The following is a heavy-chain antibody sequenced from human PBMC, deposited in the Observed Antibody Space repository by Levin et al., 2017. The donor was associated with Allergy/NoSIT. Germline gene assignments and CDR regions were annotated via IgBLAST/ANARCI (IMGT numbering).Heavy chain of an antibody. V-gene: IGHV3-33*01. CDR1: GFTFSSYG. CDR3: ARDFIVVVPAGKVTYFDY. CDR2: IWYDGSNK. J-gene: IGHJ4*02. D-gene: IGHD2-2*01. Sequence: SCAASGFTFSSYGMHWVRQAPGKGLEWVAVIWYDGSNKYYADSVKGRFTISRDNSKNTLYLQMNSLRAEDTAVYYCARDFIVVVPAGKVTYFDYWGQGTLVTVSS.